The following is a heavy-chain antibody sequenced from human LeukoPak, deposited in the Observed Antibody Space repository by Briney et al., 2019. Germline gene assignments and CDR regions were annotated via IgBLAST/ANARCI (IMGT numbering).Heavy chain of an antibody. V-gene: IGHV4-59*01. CDR3: ARVSKYINQVVPPSEFDY. D-gene: IGHD6-6*01. J-gene: IGHJ4*02. Sequence: PSETLSLTCTVSGGSISSYYWSWIRQPPGKGLEWIGYIYYSGSTNYNPSLKSRVTISVDTSKNQFSLKLSSVTAADTAVYYCARVSKYINQVVPPSEFDYWGQGTLVTASS. CDR2: IYYSGST. CDR1: GGSISSYY.